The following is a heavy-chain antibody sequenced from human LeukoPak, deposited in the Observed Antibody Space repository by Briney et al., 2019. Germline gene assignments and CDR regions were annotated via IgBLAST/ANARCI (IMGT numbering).Heavy chain of an antibody. D-gene: IGHD4-17*01. Sequence: SETLSLTCTVSGGSISSYYWSWIWQPPGKGLEWIGYIYYSGSTNYNPSLKSRVTISVDTSKNQFSLKLSSVTAADTAVYYCARHPGTTVTPFDYWGQGTLVTVSS. CDR3: ARHPGTTVTPFDY. V-gene: IGHV4-59*08. CDR2: IYYSGST. J-gene: IGHJ4*02. CDR1: GGSISSYY.